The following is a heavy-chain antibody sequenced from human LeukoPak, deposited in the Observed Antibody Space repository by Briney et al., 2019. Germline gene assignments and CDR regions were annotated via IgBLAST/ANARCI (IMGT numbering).Heavy chain of an antibody. J-gene: IGHJ4*02. CDR1: GFTFSSYG. Sequence: PGGSLRLSCAASGFTFSSYGMHWVRQAPGKGLEWVAVISYDGSNKYYADSVKGRFTISRDNSKNTLYLQMNSLRAEDTAVYYCAKTISGWRYFDYWGQGTLVTVSS. D-gene: IGHD6-19*01. CDR3: AKTISGWRYFDY. CDR2: ISYDGSNK. V-gene: IGHV3-30*18.